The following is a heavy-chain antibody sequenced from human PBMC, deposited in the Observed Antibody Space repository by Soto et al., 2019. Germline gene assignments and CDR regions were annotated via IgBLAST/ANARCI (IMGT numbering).Heavy chain of an antibody. Sequence: SETLSLTCTVSGGSISSGGYYWSWIRQHPGKGLEWIGYIYYSGSTYYNPSLKSRVTISVDTSKNQFSLKLSSVTAADTAVYYCARRYGGNFDYWGQGTQVTVSS. CDR1: GGSISSGGYY. D-gene: IGHD2-15*01. CDR2: IYYSGST. J-gene: IGHJ4*02. CDR3: ARRYGGNFDY. V-gene: IGHV4-31*03.